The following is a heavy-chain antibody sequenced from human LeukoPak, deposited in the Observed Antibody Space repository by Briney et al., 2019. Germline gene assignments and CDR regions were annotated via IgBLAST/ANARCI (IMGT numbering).Heavy chain of an antibody. Sequence: PSETLSLTCTVSGGSISPYYWSWIRQPPGLGLEWIGYIYYSGTTNYNPSLKSRVTISMDTSRKQFSLKLSSVTAADTAVYYCARGVATVPVDSWGQGTLVTVSS. CDR2: IYYSGTT. V-gene: IGHV4-59*01. CDR1: GGSISPYY. D-gene: IGHD5-12*01. J-gene: IGHJ4*02. CDR3: ARGVATVPVDS.